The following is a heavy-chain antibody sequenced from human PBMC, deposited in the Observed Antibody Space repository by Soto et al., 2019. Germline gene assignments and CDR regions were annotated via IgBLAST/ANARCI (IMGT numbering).Heavy chain of an antibody. V-gene: IGHV3-21*01. CDR2: IGTRSDI. D-gene: IGHD2-21*02. J-gene: IGHJ6*02. Sequence: PGGSLRLSCAGSGFTFSRYSMQWVRQAPGKGLEWVSSIGTRSDIYYADSVKGRFTISRDNAKNSLSLQMNSLRAEDTGVYYCAREETAWPLAYGLDVWGQGTTVTVSS. CDR1: GFTFSRYS. CDR3: AREETAWPLAYGLDV.